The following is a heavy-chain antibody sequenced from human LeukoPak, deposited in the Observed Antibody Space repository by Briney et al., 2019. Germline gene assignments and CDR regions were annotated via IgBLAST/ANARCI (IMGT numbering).Heavy chain of an antibody. CDR1: GFTFSNAW. CDR2: IKSKEDGGTT. V-gene: IGHV3-15*01. Sequence: GGSLRLSCEAYGFTFSNAWMTRVRQSPGKGLEWIGRIKSKEDGGTTDYAEPVKGRFTISRDDSKKTLYLQMNSLKSEDTAVYYCSTRAGSFSSNFWGQGTLVTVSS. D-gene: IGHD6-6*01. J-gene: IGHJ4*02. CDR3: STRAGSFSSNF.